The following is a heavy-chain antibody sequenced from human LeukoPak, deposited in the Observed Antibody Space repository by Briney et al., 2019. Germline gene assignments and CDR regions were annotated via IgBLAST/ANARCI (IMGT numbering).Heavy chain of an antibody. V-gene: IGHV1-46*01. CDR3: ARGLEMATISGAFDI. CDR1: GYTFTSYG. CDR2: INPSGGST. Sequence: ASVKVSCKASGYTFTSYGISWVRQAPGQGLEWMGIINPSGGSTSYAQKFQGRVTMTRDMSTSTVYMELSSLRSEDTAVYYCARGLEMATISGAFDIWGQGTMVTVSS. D-gene: IGHD5-24*01. J-gene: IGHJ3*02.